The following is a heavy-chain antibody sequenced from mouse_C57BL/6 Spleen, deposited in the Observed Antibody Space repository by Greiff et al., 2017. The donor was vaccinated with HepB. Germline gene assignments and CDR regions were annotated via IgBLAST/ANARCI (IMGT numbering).Heavy chain of an antibody. J-gene: IGHJ4*01. CDR3: AKISYDYHAMDY. CDR2: IYPRSGNT. CDR1: GYTFTSYG. Sequence: VQLQESGAELARPGASVKLSCKASGYTFTSYGISWVKQRTGQGLEWIGEIYPRSGNTYYNEKFKGKATLTADKSSSTAYMELRSLTSEDSAVYFCAKISYDYHAMDYWGQGTSVTVSA. V-gene: IGHV1-81*01.